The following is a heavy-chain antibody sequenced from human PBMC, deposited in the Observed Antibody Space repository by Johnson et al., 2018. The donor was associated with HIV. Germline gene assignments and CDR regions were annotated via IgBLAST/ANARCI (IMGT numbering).Heavy chain of an antibody. V-gene: IGHV3-11*04. CDR2: ISPSGTVV. CDR3: ARGALQRGSWYGRDAFDI. Sequence: QVQLVESGGGLVKPGGSLRLSCAASGFTFSDYYMSWIRQAPGKGLEWISYISPSGTVVYYADSVKGRFTISRDNAKKSLYVQMKSLRAADTALYYCARGALQRGSWYGRDAFDIWGQGTMVTVSS. CDR1: GFTFSDYY. J-gene: IGHJ3*02. D-gene: IGHD6-13*01.